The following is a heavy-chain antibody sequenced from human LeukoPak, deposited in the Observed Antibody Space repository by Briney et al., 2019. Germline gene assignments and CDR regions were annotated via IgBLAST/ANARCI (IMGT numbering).Heavy chain of an antibody. CDR3: ARLFAHGSGSYYYYYMDV. CDR1: GYSFTSYW. CDR2: IYPGDSDT. Sequence: GESLKISCKGSGYSFTSYWIGWVRQMPGKGLEWMGIIYPGDSDTRYSPSFQGQVTISADKSISTAYLQWSSLKASDTAMYYCARLFAHGSGSYYYYYMDVWGKGTTVTISS. V-gene: IGHV5-51*01. J-gene: IGHJ6*03. D-gene: IGHD3-10*01.